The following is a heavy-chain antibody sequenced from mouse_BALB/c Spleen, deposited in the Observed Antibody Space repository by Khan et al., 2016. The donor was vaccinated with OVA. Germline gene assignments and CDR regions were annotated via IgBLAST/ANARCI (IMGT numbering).Heavy chain of an antibody. D-gene: IGHD2-14*01. Sequence: QVTLKESGAELARPGASVKMSCKASGYTFTTYTIHWVKQRPGQGLEWIGYIIPSNDYTNYNQKFKDRATLTADKSSSKAYMQLSSLTSEDSAVYYCVREGAYYRSDGWFAYWGQGTLVTVSA. J-gene: IGHJ3*01. CDR2: IIPSNDYT. CDR3: VREGAYYRSDGWFAY. V-gene: IGHV1-4*01. CDR1: GYTFTTYT.